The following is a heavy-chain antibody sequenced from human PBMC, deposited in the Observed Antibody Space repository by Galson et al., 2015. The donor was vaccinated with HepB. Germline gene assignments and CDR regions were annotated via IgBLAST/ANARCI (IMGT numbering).Heavy chain of an antibody. CDR1: GYIFTNYG. Sequence: SCKASGYIFTNYGFTWVRQAPGQGLEWNGWISAYNGNSNHAQSLQGRVSMTTDTSTSTAYLELRSLRSDDSAFYYCARDNRASSGHFDYWGQGTLVTVSS. CDR2: ISAYNGNS. V-gene: IGHV1-18*01. CDR3: ARDNRASSGHFDY. J-gene: IGHJ4*02. D-gene: IGHD6-6*01.